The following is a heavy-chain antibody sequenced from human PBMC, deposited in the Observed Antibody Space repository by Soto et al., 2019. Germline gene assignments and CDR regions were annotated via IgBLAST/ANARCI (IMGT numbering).Heavy chain of an antibody. D-gene: IGHD1-26*01. CDR1: GGSISSSSYY. V-gene: IGHV4-39*01. Sequence: KTSETLSLTCTVSGGSISSSSYYWYWIRQPPGKGLEWIGSIYYSGSTYYNPSLKSRLTLSVDTSKNQFSLKLSSVTAADTAVYYCARVPRGVGTTSHGGFDFWGQGTLVTVSS. CDR3: ARVPRGVGTTSHGGFDF. CDR2: IYYSGST. J-gene: IGHJ4*02.